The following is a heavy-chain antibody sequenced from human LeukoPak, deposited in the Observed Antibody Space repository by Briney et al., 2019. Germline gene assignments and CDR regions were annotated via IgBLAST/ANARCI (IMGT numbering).Heavy chain of an antibody. CDR3: ARHEGSTYYYGSGSYIGSYFDY. D-gene: IGHD3-10*01. Sequence: SETLSLTCTVSGGSISSSSYYWGWIRQPPGKGLEWIGSIYYSGSTYYNPSLKGRVTISVDTSKNQFSLKLSSVTAADTAVYYCARHEGSTYYYGSGSYIGSYFDYWGQGTLVTVSS. V-gene: IGHV4-39*01. CDR2: IYYSGST. J-gene: IGHJ4*02. CDR1: GGSISSSSYY.